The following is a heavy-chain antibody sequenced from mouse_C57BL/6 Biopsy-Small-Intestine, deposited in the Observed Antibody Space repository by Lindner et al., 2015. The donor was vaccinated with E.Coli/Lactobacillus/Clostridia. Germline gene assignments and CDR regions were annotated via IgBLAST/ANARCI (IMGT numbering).Heavy chain of an antibody. CDR3: ARVNDYYYFMDV. CDR1: EFTFTGYY. CDR2: IHRDSGAT. Sequence: SVKVSCKASEFTFTGYYMHWVRQAPGQGLEWMGRIHRDSGATNYAQKFQDRVTMTRDTSIKTAYMDLSSLRSDDTAVYYCARVNDYYYFMDVWGQGTTVTVSS. J-gene: IGHJ1*01. V-gene: IGHV14-2*02. D-gene: IGHD1-1*01.